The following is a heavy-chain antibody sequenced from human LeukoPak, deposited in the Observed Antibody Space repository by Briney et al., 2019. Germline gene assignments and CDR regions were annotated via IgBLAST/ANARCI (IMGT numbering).Heavy chain of an antibody. CDR2: ISFSVNTK. D-gene: IGHD6-19*01. V-gene: IGHV3-48*04. CDR1: GFTFSDYS. J-gene: IGHJ5*01. CDR3: ARGTYSSGWFDY. Sequence: GGSLRLSCAASGFTFSDYSMNWVRQAPGKGLEWVSYISFSVNTKYYGDSVKGRFTISRDNAKNSLYLQMNSLRAEDTAVYYCARGTYSSGWFDYWGQGTLVTVSS.